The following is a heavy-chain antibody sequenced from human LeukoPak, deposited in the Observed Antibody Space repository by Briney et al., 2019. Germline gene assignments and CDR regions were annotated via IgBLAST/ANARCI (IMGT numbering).Heavy chain of an antibody. J-gene: IGHJ4*02. Sequence: SETLSLTCTVSGGSISSSSYYWGWIRQPPGKGLEWIGSIYYSGSTYYNPSLKSRVTISVDTSKNEFSLKLSSVTAADTAVYYCARDSRRDGYNLDYWGRGTLVTVSS. V-gene: IGHV4-39*02. CDR1: GGSISSSSYY. CDR3: ARDSRRDGYNLDY. CDR2: IYYSGST. D-gene: IGHD5-24*01.